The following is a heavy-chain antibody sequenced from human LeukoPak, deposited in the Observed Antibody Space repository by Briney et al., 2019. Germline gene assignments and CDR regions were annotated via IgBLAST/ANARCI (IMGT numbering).Heavy chain of an antibody. CDR3: ARARQLVSSLRY. J-gene: IGHJ4*02. CDR2: INPNSGGT. CDR1: GYTFTGYY. Sequence: ASVKVCCKASGYTFTGYYMHWVRQAPGQGLEWMGWINPNSGGTNYAQKFQGRVTMTRDTSISTAYMELSRLRSDDTAVYYCARARQLVSSLRYWGQGTLVTVSS. D-gene: IGHD6-6*01. V-gene: IGHV1-2*02.